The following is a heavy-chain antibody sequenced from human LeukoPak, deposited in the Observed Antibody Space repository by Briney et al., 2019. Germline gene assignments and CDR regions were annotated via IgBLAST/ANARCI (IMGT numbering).Heavy chain of an antibody. CDR3: ARVDLRAAFFDY. CDR1: GGSISSYY. V-gene: IGHV4-4*07. J-gene: IGHJ4*02. D-gene: IGHD2-15*01. Sequence: SETLSLTCPVSGGSISSYYWTWIRQPAGKGLEWIGRIYTSGNTGYNPSLKSRVTMSVDTSKNQLSLNLSSVTAADTAVYYCARVDLRAAFFDYWGQGTLVTVSS. CDR2: IYTSGNT.